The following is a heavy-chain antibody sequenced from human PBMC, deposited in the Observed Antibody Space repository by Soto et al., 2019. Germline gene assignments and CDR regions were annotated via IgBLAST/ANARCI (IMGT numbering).Heavy chain of an antibody. V-gene: IGHV3-33*01. D-gene: IGHD3-3*01. J-gene: IGHJ6*03. CDR2: IWYDGSNK. CDR3: ARASYDFWSGYSPYYYYYMDV. CDR1: GFTFSSYG. Sequence: GGSLRLSCAASGFTFSSYGMHWVRQAPGKGLEWVAVIWYDGSNKYYADSVKGRFTISRDNSKNTLYLQMNSLRAEDTAVYYCARASYDFWSGYSPYYYYYMDVWGKGTTVTVSS.